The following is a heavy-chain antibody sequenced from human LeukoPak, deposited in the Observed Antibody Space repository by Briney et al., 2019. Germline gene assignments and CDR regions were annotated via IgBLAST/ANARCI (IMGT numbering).Heavy chain of an antibody. CDR1: GGSISSSSYY. V-gene: IGHV4-39*01. J-gene: IGHJ4*02. CDR3: ARHGSPSGLPFDY. CDR2: IYYSGST. D-gene: IGHD3-16*01. Sequence: SETLSLTCTVSGGSISSSSYYWGWIRQPPGKGLEWIGSIYYSGSTYYNPSLKSRVTISVDTSKNQFSLKLSSVTAADTAVYYCARHGSPSGLPFDYWGQGTLVTVSS.